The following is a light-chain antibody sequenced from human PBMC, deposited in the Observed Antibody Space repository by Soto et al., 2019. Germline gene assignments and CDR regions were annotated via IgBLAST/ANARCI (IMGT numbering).Light chain of an antibody. V-gene: IGKV1-39*01. J-gene: IGKJ5*01. CDR1: QSISTY. Sequence: DIPMTQSPSSLSASVGDRVTITCRASQSISTYLNWYQQKPGRAPKLLISAASSLQSGVPSRFSGSGSGTHFTLTISSLQPEDFATYFCQQTYSIPSITFGQGTRLEIK. CDR3: QQTYSIPSIT. CDR2: AAS.